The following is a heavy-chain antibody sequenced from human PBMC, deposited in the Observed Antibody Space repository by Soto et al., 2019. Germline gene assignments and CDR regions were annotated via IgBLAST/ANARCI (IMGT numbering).Heavy chain of an antibody. CDR1: GFTFSSYA. Sequence: EVQLLESGGGLVQPGGSLRLSCAASGFTFSSYAMSWVRQAPGKGLEWVSAISGSGGSTYYADSVKGRFISSRDNSQNTRYLQMNSLRAEDTAVYYCAKVSRYYYCAMDVWGQGTTVTVSS. CDR2: ISGSGGST. V-gene: IGHV3-23*01. D-gene: IGHD3-3*02. J-gene: IGHJ6*02. CDR3: AKVSRYYYCAMDV.